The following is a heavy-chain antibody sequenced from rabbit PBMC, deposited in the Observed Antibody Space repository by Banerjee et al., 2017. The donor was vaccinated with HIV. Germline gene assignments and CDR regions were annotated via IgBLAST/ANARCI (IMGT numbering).Heavy chain of an antibody. CDR2: INAVTGRA. Sequence: QEQLVESGGGLVQPEGSLKLSCTASGFSFSDKAVMCWVRQAPGKGLEWIACINAVTGRAVYASWAKGRFTFSKASSTTVTLKMTSLTAADTATYFCARETSSGWGVLSYYFNLWGPGTLVTVS. CDR3: ARETSSGWGVLSYYFNL. D-gene: IGHD4-1*01. V-gene: IGHV1S45*01. J-gene: IGHJ4*01. CDR1: GFSFSDKAV.